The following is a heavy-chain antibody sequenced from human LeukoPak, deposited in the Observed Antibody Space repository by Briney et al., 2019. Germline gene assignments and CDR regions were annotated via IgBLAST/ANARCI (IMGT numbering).Heavy chain of an antibody. Sequence: PSETLSLTCAVYGGSFSGYYWSWIRQPPGKGLEWIGEINHSGSTNYNPSLKSRVTISVDTSKNQFSLKLSSVTAADTAVYYCARGEKWWSYFDYWGRGTLVTVSS. J-gene: IGHJ4*02. V-gene: IGHV4-34*01. D-gene: IGHD2-15*01. CDR2: INHSGST. CDR1: GGSFSGYY. CDR3: ARGEKWWSYFDY.